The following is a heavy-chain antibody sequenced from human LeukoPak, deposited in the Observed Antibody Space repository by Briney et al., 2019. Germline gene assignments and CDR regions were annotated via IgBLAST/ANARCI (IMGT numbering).Heavy chain of an antibody. CDR1: GFTFSIYS. CDR2: ISTDSSYI. CDR3: ARDRGDFWSGYPGAFDL. Sequence: GGSLRLSCAASGFTFSIYSMNWVRQAPGKGLEWVSSISTDSSYIYYADSVKGRFTISRDNAKNSLYLQMNSLRAEDTAVYYCARDRGDFWSGYPGAFDLWGQGTMVTVSS. V-gene: IGHV3-21*01. J-gene: IGHJ3*01. D-gene: IGHD3-3*01.